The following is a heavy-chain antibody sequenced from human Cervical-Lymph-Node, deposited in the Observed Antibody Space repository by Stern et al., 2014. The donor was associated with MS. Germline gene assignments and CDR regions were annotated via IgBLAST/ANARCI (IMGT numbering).Heavy chain of an antibody. CDR3: VREHDFWSGPFDY. V-gene: IGHV4-31*03. Sequence: QVQLVESGPGLLKPSQTLSLTCTVSGGSINSGDYNWSWIRQQPGKGLEWIGHINYSGSINYNPSLRSRVSISADTSKNQVSLKLTSVTAADTAIYYCVREHDFWSGPFDYWGQGTLVTVSS. D-gene: IGHD3-3*01. J-gene: IGHJ4*02. CDR2: INYSGSI. CDR1: GGSINSGDYN.